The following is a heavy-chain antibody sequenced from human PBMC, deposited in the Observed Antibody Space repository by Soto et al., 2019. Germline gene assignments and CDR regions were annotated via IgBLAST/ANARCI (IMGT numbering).Heavy chain of an antibody. CDR1: GGSFSGYY. J-gene: IGHJ5*02. CDR2: INHSGST. D-gene: IGHD1-1*01. V-gene: IGHV4-34*01. Sequence: PSETLSLTCAVYGGSFSGYYWSWIRQPPGKGLEWIGEINHSGSTNYNPSLKSRVTISVDTSKNQFSLKLSSVTAADTAVYYCARAPPRTGWFDPWGQGTLVTVSS. CDR3: ARAPPRTGWFDP.